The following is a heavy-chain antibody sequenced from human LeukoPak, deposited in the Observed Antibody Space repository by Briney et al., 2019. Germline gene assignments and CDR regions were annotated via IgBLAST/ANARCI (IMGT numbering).Heavy chain of an antibody. CDR3: ARRVATAGDY. J-gene: IGHJ4*02. CDR1: GGSISNSNYY. D-gene: IGHD6-13*01. V-gene: IGHV4-39*01. CDR2: IYYSGST. Sequence: SETLSHTCAVSGGSISNSNYYWGWIRQPPGKGLEWIGSIYYSGSTYYNPSLKSRVSISVDTSKNQFSLKLSSVIAADTAVYYCARRVATAGDYWGQGTLVTVSS.